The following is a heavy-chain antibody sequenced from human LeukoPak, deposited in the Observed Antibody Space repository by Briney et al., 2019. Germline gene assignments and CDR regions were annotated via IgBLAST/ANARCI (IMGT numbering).Heavy chain of an antibody. CDR1: GFTFDTYW. CDR3: ARLHVKFYCSGGSCYPGH. Sequence: GGSLRLSCAASGFTFDTYWMSWVRQAPGKGLEWVANIKQDGSEKDYVDSVKGRFTISRDNAKNSLYLQMNSLRAEDTAVYYCARLHVKFYCSGGSCYPGHWGQGTLVTVSS. V-gene: IGHV3-7*03. CDR2: IKQDGSEK. J-gene: IGHJ4*02. D-gene: IGHD2-15*01.